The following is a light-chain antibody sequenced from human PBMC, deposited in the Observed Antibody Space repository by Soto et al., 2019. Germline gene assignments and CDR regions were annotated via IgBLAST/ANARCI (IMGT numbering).Light chain of an antibody. J-gene: IGLJ2*01. Sequence: QAVVTQEPSLTVSPVETVTLTCASSTGAVTSGYYPNWFQQKPGQPPRALIYSTTYKHSWTPARFSGSLLGGKAALTLSGVQPEDEADYYCLLFYGDGVVFGGGTKLTVL. CDR3: LLFYGDGVV. CDR1: TGAVTSGYY. V-gene: IGLV7-43*01. CDR2: STT.